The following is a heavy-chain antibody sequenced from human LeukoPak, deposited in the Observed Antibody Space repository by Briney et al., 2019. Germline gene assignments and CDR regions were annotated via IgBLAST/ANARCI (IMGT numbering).Heavy chain of an antibody. D-gene: IGHD2-2*01. CDR2: ISSSGSNI. CDR3: ARDSAAAMVSRFYYYYGMDV. Sequence: PGGSLRLSCAASGFTFSSYEMNWVRQAPGKGLEWVSYISSSGSNIYYADSVKGRFTISRDNAKNSLYLQMNSLRAEDTAVYYCARDSAAAMVSRFYYYYGMDVWGKGTTVTVSS. V-gene: IGHV3-48*03. CDR1: GFTFSSYE. J-gene: IGHJ6*04.